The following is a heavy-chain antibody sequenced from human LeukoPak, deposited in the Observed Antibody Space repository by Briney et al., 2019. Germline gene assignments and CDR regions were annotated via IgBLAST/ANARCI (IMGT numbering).Heavy chain of an antibody. V-gene: IGHV3-66*01. J-gene: IGHJ2*01. D-gene: IGHD6-19*01. Sequence: GGSLRLSCAASGFTVSSNYMSWVRQAPGKGLKWVSVIYSGGSTYYADSVKGRFTISRDNSKNTLYLQMNSLRAEDTAVYYCAREDSSGWYINWYFDLWGRGTLVTVSS. CDR1: GFTVSSNY. CDR2: IYSGGST. CDR3: AREDSSGWYINWYFDL.